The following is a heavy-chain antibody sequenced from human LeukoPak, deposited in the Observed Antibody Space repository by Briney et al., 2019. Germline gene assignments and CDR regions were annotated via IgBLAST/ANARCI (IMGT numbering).Heavy chain of an antibody. J-gene: IGHJ3*02. CDR3: AEDDQQLVRSSAFDI. Sequence: PGGSLRLSCAASGFTFSSYGMHWVRQAPGKGLEWVAVIWYDGSNKYYADSVKGRFTISRDNSKNTLYLQMNSLRAEDTAVYYCAEDDQQLVRSSAFDIWGQGTMVTVSS. CDR2: IWYDGSNK. D-gene: IGHD6-6*01. CDR1: GFTFSSYG. V-gene: IGHV3-33*06.